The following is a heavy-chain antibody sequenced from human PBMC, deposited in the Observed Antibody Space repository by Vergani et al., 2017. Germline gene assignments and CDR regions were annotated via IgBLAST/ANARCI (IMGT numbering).Heavy chain of an antibody. CDR2: IYSGDET. D-gene: IGHD3-22*01. J-gene: IGHJ6*02. Sequence: ELQLVESGGGLVQPGGSLRLSCAASGSTVSGNYMTWVRQAPGKGLEWVSHIYSGDETYYADSVKGRVTISRDTSKNTLHLQINNLRVEDTAVYYCARKHISNYYDSSGYYYMGYYYGMDVWGQGTTVTVSS. CDR1: GSTVSGNY. V-gene: IGHV3-66*02. CDR3: ARKHISNYYDSSGYYYMGYYYGMDV.